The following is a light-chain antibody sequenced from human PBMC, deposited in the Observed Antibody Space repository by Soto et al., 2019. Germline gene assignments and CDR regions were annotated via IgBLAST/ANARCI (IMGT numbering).Light chain of an antibody. CDR1: QSVSSH. J-gene: IGKJ5*01. V-gene: IGKV3-11*01. CDR2: DAS. CDR3: QQRSSVST. Sequence: PGEGATLSCRASQSVSSHLAWYQQKPGQAPRLLIYDASKRATGIPARFSGNGFGTYFTLTISSLEPEDFAVYYCQQRSSVSTFGQGTRLEIK.